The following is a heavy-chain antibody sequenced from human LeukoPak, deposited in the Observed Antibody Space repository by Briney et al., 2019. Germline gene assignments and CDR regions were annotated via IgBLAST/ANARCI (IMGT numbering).Heavy chain of an antibody. J-gene: IGHJ4*02. V-gene: IGHV1-2*02. CDR3: ARDENWGPDY. Sequence: ASVKVSCKASGYTFTGHYMHWIRQAPGQGLEWMGWIEPNSGGTHYAQNFQGRLAISRDTSISTAYMELSRLSSDDTAMYYCARDENWGPDYWGQRTLVTVSS. D-gene: IGHD7-27*01. CDR1: GYTFTGHY. CDR2: IEPNSGGT.